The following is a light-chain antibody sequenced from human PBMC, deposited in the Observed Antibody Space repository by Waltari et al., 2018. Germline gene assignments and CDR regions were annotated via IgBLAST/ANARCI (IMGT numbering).Light chain of an antibody. Sequence: QSALTQPASVSGSPGQSITISCTGASSDFGDYRGVSWYQQHPGKAPKLMIYEVNNRLSWVSIRFAGSKSDNTASLTISALQAEDEADYYCSSYTRRSTWVFGGGTKLTVL. J-gene: IGLJ3*02. CDR2: EVN. V-gene: IGLV2-14*01. CDR3: SSYTRRSTWV. CDR1: SSDFGDYRG.